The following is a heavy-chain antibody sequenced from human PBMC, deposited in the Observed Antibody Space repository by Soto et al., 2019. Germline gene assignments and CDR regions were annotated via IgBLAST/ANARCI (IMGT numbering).Heavy chain of an antibody. D-gene: IGHD3-3*01. CDR2: ISGSGGST. CDR3: AKGQSTYYDFWSRYYDWFDP. V-gene: IGHV3-23*01. J-gene: IGHJ5*02. CDR1: GFTFSNYA. Sequence: PGGSLRLSCAASGFTFSNYAMSWVRQAPGKWLEWISTISGSGGSTYYADSVKGRFTISRDNSKNTLYLQMNSLRAEDTAVYYCAKGQSTYYDFWSRYYDWFDPWGQGXLVTVSS.